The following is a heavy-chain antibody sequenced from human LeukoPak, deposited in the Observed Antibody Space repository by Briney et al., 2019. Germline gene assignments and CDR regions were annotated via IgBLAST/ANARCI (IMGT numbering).Heavy chain of an antibody. V-gene: IGHV3-23*01. Sequence: PGGSLRLSCAASGFTFSNYAMSWVRRAPGKGLEWVSAISGGGGSTYYADSVKGRFTISRDNSKNTLYVQMNSLRAEDTAVYYCARDALIAVAGPVGFDYWGQGTLVTVSS. J-gene: IGHJ4*02. CDR1: GFTFSNYA. CDR3: ARDALIAVAGPVGFDY. CDR2: ISGGGGST. D-gene: IGHD6-19*01.